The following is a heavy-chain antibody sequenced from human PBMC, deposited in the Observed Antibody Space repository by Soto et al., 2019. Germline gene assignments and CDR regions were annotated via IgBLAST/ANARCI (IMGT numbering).Heavy chain of an antibody. CDR3: AKDRLSTEDYFWSGYYHAPFYYYGMDV. V-gene: IGHV3-23*01. CDR2: ISGSGGST. CDR1: GFTFSSYA. D-gene: IGHD3-3*01. J-gene: IGHJ6*02. Sequence: GGSLRLSCAASGFTFSSYAMSWVRQAPGKGLEWVSAISGSGGSTYYADSVKGRFTISRDNSKNTLYLQMNSLRAEDTAVYYCAKDRLSTEDYFWSGYYHAPFYYYGMDVWGQGTTVTVSS.